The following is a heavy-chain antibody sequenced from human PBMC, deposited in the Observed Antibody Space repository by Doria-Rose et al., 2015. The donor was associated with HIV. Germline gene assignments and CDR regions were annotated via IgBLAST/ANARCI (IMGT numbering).Heavy chain of an antibody. CDR3: ARIKSSRWYHKYYFDF. Sequence: SGPVLVKPTETLTLTCTVSGVSLSSPGMGVSWIRQPPGKALGWLANIFSDDERSYKTSLKSRLTISRGTSKSQVVLTMTDVDPVDTATYYCARIKSSRWYHKYYFDFWGQGTLVIVSA. J-gene: IGHJ4*02. CDR2: IFSDDER. V-gene: IGHV2-26*01. D-gene: IGHD6-13*01. CDR1: GVSLSSPGMG.